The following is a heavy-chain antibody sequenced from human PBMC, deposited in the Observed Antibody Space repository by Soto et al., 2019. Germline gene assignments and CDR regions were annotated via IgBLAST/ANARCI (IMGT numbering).Heavy chain of an antibody. D-gene: IGHD6-13*01. CDR2: ISYDGSNK. J-gene: IGHJ4*02. CDR1: GFTFSSYA. Sequence: QVQLVESGRGVVQPGRSLRLSCAASGFTFSSYAMHWVRQAPGKGLEWVAVISYDGSNKYYADSVKGRFTISRDNSKNTLYLQMNSLRAEDTAVYYCANKQQLEYWGQGTLVTVSS. CDR3: ANKQQLEY. V-gene: IGHV3-30-3*01.